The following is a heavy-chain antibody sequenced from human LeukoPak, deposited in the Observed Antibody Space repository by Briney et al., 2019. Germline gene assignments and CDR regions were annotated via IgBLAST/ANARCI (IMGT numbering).Heavy chain of an antibody. V-gene: IGHV3-30*18. D-gene: IGHD2-21*02. CDR1: GFTFSSYG. J-gene: IGHJ4*02. CDR3: AKDAEGWYCGGDRSSGLDY. Sequence: PGGSLRLSCAASGFTFSSYGMHWVRQAPGKGLEWVAVISYDGSNKYYADSVKGRFTISRDNSKNTLYLQMNSLRAEDTAVYYCAKDAEGWYCGGDRSSGLDYWGQGTLVTVSS. CDR2: ISYDGSNK.